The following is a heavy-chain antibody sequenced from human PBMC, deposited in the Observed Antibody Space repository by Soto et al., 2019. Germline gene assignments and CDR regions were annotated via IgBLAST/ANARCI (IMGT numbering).Heavy chain of an antibody. V-gene: IGHV1-18*04. D-gene: IGHD1-20*01. Sequence: QVQLVQSGAEVKKPGASVKVSCKAFGYTFTTYGISWVRQAPGQGLEWMGWINPYNHNTYYAKKIQGRVTMTTDTSTSTAYMELRSLRSDDSAIYYCARAEKWVTGNMGGYWGQGTLVTVYS. CDR1: GYTFTTYG. CDR3: ARAEKWVTGNMGGY. CDR2: INPYNHNT. J-gene: IGHJ4*02.